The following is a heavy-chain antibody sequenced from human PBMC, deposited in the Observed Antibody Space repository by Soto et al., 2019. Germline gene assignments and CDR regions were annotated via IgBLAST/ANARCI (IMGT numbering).Heavy chain of an antibody. CDR3: ARGAQIVEVPAPQFDL. D-gene: IGHD2-2*01. Sequence: QVQLVESGGGVVQPGRSLRLSCAASGFTFSSHSMHWVRQAPGKGLEWVAVIWYDGNNKYYADSVKGRFTISRDNPKNTPYLQMKSLRAEDTAVYFCARGAQIVEVPAPQFDLWGRGTLVTVSS. J-gene: IGHJ2*01. CDR2: IWYDGNNK. V-gene: IGHV3-33*01. CDR1: GFTFSSHS.